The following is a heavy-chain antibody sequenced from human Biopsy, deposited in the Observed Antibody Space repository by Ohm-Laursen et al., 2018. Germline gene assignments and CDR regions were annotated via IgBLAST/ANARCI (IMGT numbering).Heavy chain of an antibody. CDR3: ARQGAVRYCDWPPSYYFYAMDV. D-gene: IGHD3-9*01. J-gene: IGHJ6*02. CDR2: SRNT. V-gene: IGHV4-39*01. Sequence: SLSRTSSVSSDTINSRNCYWDWLGKPLGRGLERSGTSRNTYYGSSLKRRVTISINTSKNQFFLQLISVTAADTAVYYCARQGAVRYCDWPPSYYFYAMDVWGQGTTVTVSS. CDR1: SDTINSRNCY.